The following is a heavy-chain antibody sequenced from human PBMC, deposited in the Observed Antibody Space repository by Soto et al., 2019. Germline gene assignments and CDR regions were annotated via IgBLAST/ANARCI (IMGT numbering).Heavy chain of an antibody. V-gene: IGHV1-8*01. CDR1: GYTFTSCD. J-gene: IGHJ6*03. CDR3: ARGTVGSSDWLADYYMDV. D-gene: IGHD3-9*01. CDR2: MNPNSGNT. Sequence: QVQLVQSGAEVKKPGASVKVSCKASGYTFTSCDINWVRQATGQGLEWMGRMNPNSGNTGYAQKFQGRVTMTRNTSISTAYMELSSLRSEDTAVYYCARGTVGSSDWLADYYMDVWGKGTTVTVSS.